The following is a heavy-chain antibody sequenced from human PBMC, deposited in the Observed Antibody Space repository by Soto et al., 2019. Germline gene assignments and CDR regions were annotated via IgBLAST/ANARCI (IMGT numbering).Heavy chain of an antibody. J-gene: IGHJ6*03. Sequence: SETLSLTCAVSSGSISSSNWWSWVRQPPGKGLEWIGEIYHSGSTNYNPSLKSRVTISVDKSKNQFSLKLSSVTAADTAVYYCARRARFWSCYYRGEDYYFMDVWGKGTTVTVSS. CDR1: SGSISSSNW. V-gene: IGHV4-4*02. D-gene: IGHD3-3*01. CDR2: IYHSGST. CDR3: ARRARFWSCYYRGEDYYFMDV.